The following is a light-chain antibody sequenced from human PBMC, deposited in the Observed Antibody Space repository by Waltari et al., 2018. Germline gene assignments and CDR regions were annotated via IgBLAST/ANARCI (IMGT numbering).Light chain of an antibody. V-gene: IGLV1-40*01. Sequence: HSVLTQPPSASGAPGQRVTISCTGSSSNIGSYYHVHWYQPLPGTAPKVPIYANNKRPSGVPDRFSGSKSGASASLAITGLQAEDEADYYCQSFDSSLDGYVFGTGTKVTVL. CDR2: ANN. J-gene: IGLJ1*01. CDR1: SSNIGSYYH. CDR3: QSFDSSLDGYV.